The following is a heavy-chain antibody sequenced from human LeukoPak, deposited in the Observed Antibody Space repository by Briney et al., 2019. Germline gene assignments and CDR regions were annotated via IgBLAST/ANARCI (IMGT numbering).Heavy chain of an antibody. CDR1: GFSFTNAW. Sequence: KSGGSLRLSCAASGFSFTNAWMTWVRHAPGKGLEWVGRIKSKNDGETRDYGAHVQGRFTISRDDSKNTVYLQVNRLKTQDTAMYFCSSTAWELLWDDALDIWGRGTMVTVSS. V-gene: IGHV3-15*01. CDR2: IKSKNDGETR. CDR3: SSTAWELLWDDALDI. D-gene: IGHD1-26*01. J-gene: IGHJ3*02.